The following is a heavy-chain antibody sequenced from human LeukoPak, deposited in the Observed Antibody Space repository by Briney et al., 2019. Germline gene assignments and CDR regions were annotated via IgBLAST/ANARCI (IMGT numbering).Heavy chain of an antibody. D-gene: IGHD6-13*01. CDR3: AKDRRGPAAGTWYFES. J-gene: IGHJ4*02. CDR2: ISGSGGST. Sequence: GGSLRLSCAASGFTFSSYAMSWVRQAPGKGLEWVSAISGSGGSTYYADSVKGRFTISRDNSKNTLYLQMNSLRAEDTAIYYCAKDRRGPAAGTWYFESWGQGNLVTVS. V-gene: IGHV3-23*01. CDR1: GFTFSSYA.